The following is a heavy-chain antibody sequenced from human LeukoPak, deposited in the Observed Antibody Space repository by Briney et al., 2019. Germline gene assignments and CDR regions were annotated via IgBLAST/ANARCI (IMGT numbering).Heavy chain of an antibody. CDR2: VHHSGST. J-gene: IGHJ4*02. V-gene: IGHV4-38-2*02. Sequence: SETLSLTCTVSGYSFSSGYWWGWIRQSPGMGLEWIGSVHHSGSTYYNPSFKSRVTISVDTSKNQFSLKLSSVTAADTAVYYCARVRPGIAATGTWAAPVWGQGTLVTVSS. CDR3: ARVRPGIAATGTWAAPV. D-gene: IGHD6-13*01. CDR1: GYSFSSGYW.